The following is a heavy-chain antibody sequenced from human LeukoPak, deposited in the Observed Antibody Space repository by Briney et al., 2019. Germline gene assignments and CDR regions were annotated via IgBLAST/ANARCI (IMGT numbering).Heavy chain of an antibody. Sequence: SETLSLTCTVSGASISSTSYYWAWIRQPRGKGLEWVGSIYFSGNTFYNPSLKSRINISVDTSNIQFSLKWTAVTAAYTAINYCARRRIVAKIGYWGQGTLVTVSS. J-gene: IGHJ4*02. D-gene: IGHD5-12*01. CDR3: ARRRIVAKIGY. CDR2: IYFSGNT. V-gene: IGHV4-39*01. CDR1: GASISSTSYY.